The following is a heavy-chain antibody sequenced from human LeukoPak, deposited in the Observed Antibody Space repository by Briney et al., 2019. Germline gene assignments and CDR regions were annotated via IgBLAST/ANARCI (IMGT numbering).Heavy chain of an antibody. Sequence: GASVKVSCKASGGTFSSYAISWVRQAPGQGLEWMGGIIPIFGTANYAQKFQGRVTITTDESTSTAYMELSSLRSEDTAVYYCARGPYRQHRYNWFDPWGQGTLVTVSS. D-gene: IGHD3-16*01. J-gene: IGHJ5*02. V-gene: IGHV1-69*05. CDR3: ARGPYRQHRYNWFDP. CDR1: GGTFSSYA. CDR2: IIPIFGTA.